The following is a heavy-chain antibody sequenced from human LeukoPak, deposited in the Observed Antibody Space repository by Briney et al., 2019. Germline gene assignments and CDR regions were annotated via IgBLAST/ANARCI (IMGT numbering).Heavy chain of an antibody. CDR3: AKDRYSNYGNWFDP. CDR2: ISGSGGTT. J-gene: IGHJ5*02. V-gene: IGHV3-23*01. Sequence: PGGPLRLSCVASGFNFSDYAMNWVRQAPGKGLEWVSAISGSGGTTHYADSVKGRFAISRDNSKNTLSLQMSHLRHEDTARYYCAKDRYSNYGNWFDPWGQGTQVTVFS. CDR1: GFNFSDYA. D-gene: IGHD4-11*01.